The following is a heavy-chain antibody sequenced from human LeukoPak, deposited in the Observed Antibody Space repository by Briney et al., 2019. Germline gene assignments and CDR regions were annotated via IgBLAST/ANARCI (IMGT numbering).Heavy chain of an antibody. D-gene: IGHD3-3*01. J-gene: IGHJ3*02. CDR2: ISGSGGST. Sequence: PGGSLRLSCAASGFTFSSYAMSCVRPAPGKGLEWVSAISGSGGSTYYADSVKGRFTISRDNTKNTLYLQMNSLRAEDTAVYYCAKDLPHTKAFDIWGQGTMVTVSS. CDR1: GFTFSSYA. CDR3: AKDLPHTKAFDI. V-gene: IGHV3-23*01.